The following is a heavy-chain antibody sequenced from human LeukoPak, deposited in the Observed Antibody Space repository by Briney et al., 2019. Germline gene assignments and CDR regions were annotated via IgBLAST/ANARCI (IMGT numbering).Heavy chain of an antibody. V-gene: IGHV1-8*01. CDR2: MNPNSGNT. Sequence: ASVKVSCKASGYTFTSYDINWVRQATGQGVEWMGWMNPNSGNTGYAQKFQGGVTMTRNSPISTAYMELSSLRSEDTAVYYCARGRDYVPQDYWRQGTLVTVPS. CDR3: ARGRDYVPQDY. CDR1: GYTFTSYD. J-gene: IGHJ4*02. D-gene: IGHD4-17*01.